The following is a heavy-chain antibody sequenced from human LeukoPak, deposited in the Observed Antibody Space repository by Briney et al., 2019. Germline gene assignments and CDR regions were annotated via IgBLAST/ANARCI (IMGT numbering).Heavy chain of an antibody. CDR1: GFTFSDYY. CDR2: ISSSSSYI. Sequence: PGGSLRLSCAASGFTFSDYYMSWIRQAPGKGLEWVSYISSSSSYIYYADSVKGRFTISRDNAKNSLYLQMNSLRAEDTAVYYCARGKTSIAVAGNWFDPWGQGTLVTVSS. CDR3: ARGKTSIAVAGNWFDP. D-gene: IGHD6-19*01. J-gene: IGHJ5*02. V-gene: IGHV3-11*04.